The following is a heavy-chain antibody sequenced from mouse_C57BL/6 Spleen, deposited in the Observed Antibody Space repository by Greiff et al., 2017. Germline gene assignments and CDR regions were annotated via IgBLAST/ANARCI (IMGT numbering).Heavy chain of an antibody. J-gene: IGHJ1*03. D-gene: IGHD4-1*01. CDR2: LDPETGGT. CDR3: TRLTGTAWYFDV. CDR1: GYTFTDYE. V-gene: IGHV1-15*01. Sequence: QVQLQQSGAELVRPGASVTLSCKASGYTFTDYEMHWVKQTPVHGLEWIGALDPETGGTAYNQKFKGKAILTADKSSSTAYMELRSLTSEDSAVYYCTRLTGTAWYFDVWGTGTTVTVSS.